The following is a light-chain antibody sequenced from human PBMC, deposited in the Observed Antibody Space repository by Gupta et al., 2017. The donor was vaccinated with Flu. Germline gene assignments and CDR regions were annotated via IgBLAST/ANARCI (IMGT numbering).Light chain of an antibody. CDR2: EVT. CDR1: SDVGGYNY. J-gene: IGLJ2*01. V-gene: IGLV2-8*01. CDR3: CSHAGINNFLA. Sequence: SDVGGYNYVSWYQQYPGKAPKLMIYEVTKRPSGVPDRFSGSKSGSTASLIVSGLQAEDEADYYCCSHAGINNFLAFGGGTKLTVL.